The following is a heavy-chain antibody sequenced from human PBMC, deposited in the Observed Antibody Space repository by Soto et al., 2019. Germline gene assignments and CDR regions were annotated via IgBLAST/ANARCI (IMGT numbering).Heavy chain of an antibody. CDR1: EFSFSSYW. J-gene: IGHJ4*02. CDR3: ARDNVVGYFDY. CDR2: IKEDGSEK. V-gene: IGHV3-7*01. D-gene: IGHD2-21*01. Sequence: EVQLVESGGGLVQPGGSLRLSCAASEFSFSSYWMSWVRQAPGKGLEWVANIKEDGSEKNYVDSVKGRFTIPRDNAKNSLYLQMNSLRAEDTAVYYCARDNVVGYFDYWGQGTLVTVSS.